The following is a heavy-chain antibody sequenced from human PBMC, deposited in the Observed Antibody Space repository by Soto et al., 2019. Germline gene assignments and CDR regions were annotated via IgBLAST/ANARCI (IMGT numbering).Heavy chain of an antibody. D-gene: IGHD2-15*01. CDR1: GGSISSYY. CDR2: IYYSGST. V-gene: IGHV4-59*01. CDR3: ARVPYCSGGSCWAFDI. J-gene: IGHJ3*02. Sequence: SETLSLTCTVSGGSISSYYWSWIRQPPGKGLEWIGYIYYSGSTNYNPSLKSRVTISVDTPKNQFSLKLSSVTAADTAVYYCARVPYCSGGSCWAFDIWGQGTMVT.